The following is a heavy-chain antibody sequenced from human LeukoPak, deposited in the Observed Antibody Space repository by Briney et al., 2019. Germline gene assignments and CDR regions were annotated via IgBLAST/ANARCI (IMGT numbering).Heavy chain of an antibody. J-gene: IGHJ4*02. V-gene: IGHV1-3*01. CDR3: ARGAPDYCSSTSCYMGRFDY. CDR1: GYTFTSYA. D-gene: IGHD2-2*02. CDR2: INAGNGNT. Sequence: ASVKVSCKASGYTFTSYAMHWVRQAPGQRLEWMGWINAGNGNTKYSQKFQDRVTITRDTSASTAYMELTSLRSEDTAVYYCARGAPDYCSSTSCYMGRFDYWGQGTLVTVSS.